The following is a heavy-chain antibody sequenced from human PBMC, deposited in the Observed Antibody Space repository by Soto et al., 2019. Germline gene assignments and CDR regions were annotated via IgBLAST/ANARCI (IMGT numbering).Heavy chain of an antibody. Sequence: QITLKESGPTLVKPTQTLTLTCTFSGFSFSTTGVGVGWIREPPGNALEWLALIYWDDDKRYSPSLKSRLTITKDTSKNQVVLTMTNMDPVDTATYYCAHRQAQGIGLAGTFDSWGQRTLVTVSS. CDR1: GFSFSTTGVG. J-gene: IGHJ4*02. CDR2: IYWDDDK. CDR3: AHRQAQGIGLAGTFDS. V-gene: IGHV2-5*02. D-gene: IGHD6-19*01.